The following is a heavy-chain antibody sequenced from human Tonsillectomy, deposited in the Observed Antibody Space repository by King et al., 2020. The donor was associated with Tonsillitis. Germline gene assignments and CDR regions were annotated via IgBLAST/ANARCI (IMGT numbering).Heavy chain of an antibody. V-gene: IGHV3-20*01. J-gene: IGHJ2*01. CDR3: ARVYYYASGSYYNVAWYFDL. Sequence: EVQLVESGGGVVRPGGSLRLSCAAAGFTFDDYGMSWVRQAPGKGLEWVSAINWNGGNTGYADSVKGRFTISRDNAKNSLYLQMNSLRAEDTALYHCARVYYYASGSYYNVAWYFDLWGRGTLVTVSS. CDR2: INWNGGNT. D-gene: IGHD3-10*01. CDR1: GFTFDDYG.